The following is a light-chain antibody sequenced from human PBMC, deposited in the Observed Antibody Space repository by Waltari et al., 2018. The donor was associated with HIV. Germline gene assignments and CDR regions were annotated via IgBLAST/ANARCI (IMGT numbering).Light chain of an antibody. J-gene: IGLJ3*02. Sequence: QSALTQPASVSGSPGQSITISCTGTSSDVGAYNFVSWYQQHPGKAPKLMIYDVSSLPSGVVERVSGGMSGNTPSLTISGLQAEDEADYYCGSYTSSSTLVFGGGTKLTVL. CDR3: GSYTSSSTLV. V-gene: IGLV2-14*03. CDR1: SSDVGAYNF. CDR2: DVS.